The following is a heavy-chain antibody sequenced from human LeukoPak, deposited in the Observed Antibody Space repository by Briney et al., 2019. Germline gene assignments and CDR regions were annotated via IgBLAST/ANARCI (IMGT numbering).Heavy chain of an antibody. D-gene: IGHD3-10*01. CDR1: GFTFSSYG. V-gene: IGHV3-30*18. J-gene: IGHJ4*02. CDR2: ISYDGSNK. Sequence: PGGSLRLSCAASGFTFSSYGMHWVRQAPGKGLEWVAVISYDGSNKYYADSVKGRFTISRDNPKNTLYLQMNSLRAEDTAVYYCAKDHLSVWFGELSHFDYWGQGTLVTVSS. CDR3: AKDHLSVWFGELSHFDY.